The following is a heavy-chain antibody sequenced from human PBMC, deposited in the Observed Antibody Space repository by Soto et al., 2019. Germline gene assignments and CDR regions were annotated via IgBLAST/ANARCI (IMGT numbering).Heavy chain of an antibody. V-gene: IGHV3-23*01. Sequence: YLRLSCAASGFTFSSYAMSWVRQAPGKGLEWVSAISGSGGSTYYADSVKGRFTISRDNSKNTLYLQMNSLRAEDTAVYYCAKDPPQGISIKYFDYWGQGTLVTVSS. D-gene: IGHD2-15*01. CDR1: GFTFSSYA. J-gene: IGHJ4*02. CDR2: ISGSGGST. CDR3: AKDPPQGISIKYFDY.